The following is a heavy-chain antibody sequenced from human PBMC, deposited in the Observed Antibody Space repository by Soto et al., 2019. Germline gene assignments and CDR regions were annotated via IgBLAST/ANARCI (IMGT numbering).Heavy chain of an antibody. CDR3: ARVDDDNSNYVFDY. CDR2: IYPGDSDT. V-gene: IGHV5-51*03. J-gene: IGHJ4*02. D-gene: IGHD4-4*01. CDR1: GYSFTSYW. Sequence: EVQLVQSGAEVKKPGESLKISCKGSGYSFTSYWIGWVRQMPGKGLEWMGIIYPGDSDTRYSPSFQGQVTISADQSIRTACLQWSSLKAADTGMYYGARVDDDNSNYVFDYWGQGTLVTVSS.